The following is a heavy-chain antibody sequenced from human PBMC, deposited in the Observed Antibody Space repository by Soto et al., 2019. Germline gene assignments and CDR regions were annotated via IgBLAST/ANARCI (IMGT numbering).Heavy chain of an antibody. CDR2: ISGSGGST. V-gene: IGHV3-23*01. CDR3: AKDCSSTSCKGPNWFDP. J-gene: IGHJ5*02. CDR1: GFTFSSYA. Sequence: GGSLRLSCAASGFTFSSYAMSWVRQAPGKGLEWVSAISGSGGSTYYADSVKGRFTISRDNSKNTLYLQMNSLRAEDTAVYYCAKDCSSTSCKGPNWFDPGGQGTLVTVSS. D-gene: IGHD2-2*01.